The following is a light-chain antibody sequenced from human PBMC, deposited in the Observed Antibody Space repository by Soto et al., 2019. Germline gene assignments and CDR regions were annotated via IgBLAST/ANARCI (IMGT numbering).Light chain of an antibody. CDR3: QQYYSYPWT. CDR2: AAS. Sequence: DIRITNSASSLSASVGSIASITCGASQGINNYLAWYQQKPGKVPKVLIYAASTLQPGVPSRFSGSGSGTDFTLTISCLQSEDFATYYCQQYYSYPWTFGEGTKVDIK. J-gene: IGKJ1*01. CDR1: QGINNY. V-gene: IGKV1-27*01.